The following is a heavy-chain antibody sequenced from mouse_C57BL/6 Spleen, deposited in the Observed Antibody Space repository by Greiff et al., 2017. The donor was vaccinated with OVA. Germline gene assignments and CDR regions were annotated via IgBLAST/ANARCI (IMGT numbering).Heavy chain of an antibody. V-gene: IGHV5-17*01. J-gene: IGHJ4*01. CDR1: GFTFSDDG. CDR3: ATDSSGFYAMDY. CDR2: SSSGSSTI. Sequence: DVKLVESGGGLVKPGGSLKLSCAASGFTFSDDGMHWVRQAPEKGLEWVAYSSSGSSTIYYADTVKGRFTISRDNAKNTLFLQMTSLRSEDTAMYHCATDSSGFYAMDYWGQGTSVTVSS. D-gene: IGHD3-2*02.